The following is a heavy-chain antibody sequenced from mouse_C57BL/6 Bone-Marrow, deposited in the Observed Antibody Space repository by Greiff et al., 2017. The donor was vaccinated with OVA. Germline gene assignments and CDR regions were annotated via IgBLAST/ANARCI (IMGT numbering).Heavy chain of an antibody. Sequence: EVQLVESGGGLVKPGGSLKLSCAASGFTFSSYAMSWVRQTPEKRLEWVATISDGGSYTYYPDNVKGRFTISRDNAKNNLYLQMSHLKSEDTAMYYCARDNYGKGNYWGQGTTPTVSS. J-gene: IGHJ2*01. D-gene: IGHD2-1*01. CDR2: ISDGGSYT. CDR1: GFTFSSYA. CDR3: ARDNYGKGNY. V-gene: IGHV5-4*01.